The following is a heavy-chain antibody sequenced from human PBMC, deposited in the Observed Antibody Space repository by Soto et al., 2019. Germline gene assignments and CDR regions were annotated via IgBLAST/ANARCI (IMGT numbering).Heavy chain of an antibody. Sequence: EGSLTLSCGASGFTFSHYYMSWIRQAPAKGLEWVSYISSTGRTIYYADSVKGRFTVSRDNAQNSLSLKLHSLRVDDKAVSYCATSYSFCWEFDHSGQGTQVTVPS. CDR1: GFTFSHYY. CDR3: ATSYSFCWEFDH. CDR2: ISSTGRTI. D-gene: IGHD5-12*01. J-gene: IGHJ4*02. V-gene: IGHV3-11*01.